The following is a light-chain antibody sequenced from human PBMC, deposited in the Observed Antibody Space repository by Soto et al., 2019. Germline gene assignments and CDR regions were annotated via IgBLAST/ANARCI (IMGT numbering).Light chain of an antibody. CDR3: QQSYSTPRLT. Sequence: DIQMTQSPSSLSASVGDRVTITCRASQSISTYLNWYQQKPGKAPNLLIYAAFSLQTGIPSRFSGSGSGTDFTLYISSLQPDDFATYFCQQSYSTPRLTFGPGTKVEIK. V-gene: IGKV1-39*01. J-gene: IGKJ3*01. CDR2: AAF. CDR1: QSISTY.